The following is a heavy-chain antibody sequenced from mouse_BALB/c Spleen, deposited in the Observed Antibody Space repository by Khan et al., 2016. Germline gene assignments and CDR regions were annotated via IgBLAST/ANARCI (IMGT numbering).Heavy chain of an antibody. V-gene: IGHV3-2*02. J-gene: IGHJ1*01. Sequence: QLEESGPGLVKPSQSLSLTCTVTGYSITSDYAWNWIRQFPGNKLEWMGYIRYSGSTTYNPSLKSRISLTRDTSKNQFFLQLYSVTTEDTATYYCTRSPTATRYFDVWGAGTTVTVSS. CDR1: GYSITSDYA. CDR3: TRSPTATRYFDV. D-gene: IGHD1-2*01. CDR2: IRYSGST.